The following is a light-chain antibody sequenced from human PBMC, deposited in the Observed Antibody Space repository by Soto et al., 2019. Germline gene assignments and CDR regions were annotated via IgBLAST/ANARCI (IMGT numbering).Light chain of an antibody. CDR1: QSVTSD. V-gene: IGKV3-20*01. J-gene: IGKJ1*01. CDR3: QQYGSLSWT. CDR2: AAS. Sequence: DIVLTQSPATLSLTPGERATLSCRASQSVTSDLAWYQQKPGQAPRIIIFAASGRATGIPDRFSGSGSGTDFTLTISRLEPEDIAVYYCQQYGSLSWTFGQGTKVDIK.